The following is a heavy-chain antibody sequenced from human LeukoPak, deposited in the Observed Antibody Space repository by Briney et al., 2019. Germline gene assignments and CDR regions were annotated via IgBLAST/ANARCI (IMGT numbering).Heavy chain of an antibody. CDR2: IKSKTDGGTT. Sequence: GGSLRLSCAASGFTFSNAWMSWVRQAPGKGLEWVGRIKSKTDGGTTDYAAPVKGRFTISRDGSKTTLYLQMNSLKTEDTAVYYCAREGVDTAMAEYTGMDVWGQGTTVTVSS. CDR1: GFTFSNAW. CDR3: AREGVDTAMAEYTGMDV. D-gene: IGHD5-18*01. V-gene: IGHV3-15*01. J-gene: IGHJ6*02.